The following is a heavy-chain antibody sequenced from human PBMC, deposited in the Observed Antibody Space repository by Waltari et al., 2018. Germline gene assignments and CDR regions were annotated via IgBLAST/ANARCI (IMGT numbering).Heavy chain of an antibody. CDR3: ATTYGDSSGWGNDY. CDR1: GGSISSSSYY. Sequence: QLQLQESDPGLVKPSETLSLTCTVSGGSISSSSYYWGWIRQPPGKGLEWIGSIYYSGSTYYNPSLKSRVTISVDTSKNQFSLKLSSVTAADTAVYYCATTYGDSSGWGNDYWGQGTLVTVSS. J-gene: IGHJ4*02. D-gene: IGHD6-19*01. CDR2: IYYSGST. V-gene: IGHV4-39*01.